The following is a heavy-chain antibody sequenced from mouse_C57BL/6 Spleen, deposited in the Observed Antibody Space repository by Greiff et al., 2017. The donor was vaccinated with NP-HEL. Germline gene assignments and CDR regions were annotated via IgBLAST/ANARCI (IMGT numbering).Heavy chain of an antibody. CDR2: INPNNGGT. Sequence: VQLKQSGPELVKPGASVKMSCKASGYTFTDYNMHWVKQSHGKSLEWIGYINPNNGGTSYNQKFKGKATLTVNKSSSTAYMELRSLTSEDSAVYYCARPLLLRGAWFAYWGQGTLVTVSA. CDR1: GYTFTDYN. CDR3: ARPLLLRGAWFAY. J-gene: IGHJ3*01. D-gene: IGHD1-1*01. V-gene: IGHV1-22*01.